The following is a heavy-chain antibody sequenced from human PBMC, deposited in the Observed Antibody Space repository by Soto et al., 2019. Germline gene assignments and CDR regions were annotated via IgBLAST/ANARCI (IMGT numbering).Heavy chain of an antibody. CDR2: VYWDDSK. Sequence: QITLNESGPTLVKPTQTLTLTCTFSGFSLSTRDVGVGWIRQPPGEALERLGVVYWDDSKTYSPSLESRPTITKETTKNHVVLRMTKMDTVDTSTYYCAHCRGGVASFWGEGTLVTVSS. CDR1: GFSLSTRDVG. CDR3: AHCRGGVASF. V-gene: IGHV2-5*02. D-gene: IGHD2-2*01. J-gene: IGHJ4*02.